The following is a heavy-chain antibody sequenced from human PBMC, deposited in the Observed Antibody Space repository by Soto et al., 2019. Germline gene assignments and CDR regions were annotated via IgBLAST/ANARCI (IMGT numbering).Heavy chain of an antibody. Sequence: ASVKVSCKASGYTFTSYDINWVRQATGQGLEWMGWMNPNSGNTGYAQKFQGRVTMTRNTSISTAYMELSSLRSEDTAVYYCTTTLSDTAMISQSWGQGTLVTVSS. J-gene: IGHJ5*02. D-gene: IGHD5-18*01. V-gene: IGHV1-8*01. CDR2: MNPNSGNT. CDR3: TTTLSDTAMISQS. CDR1: GYTFTSYD.